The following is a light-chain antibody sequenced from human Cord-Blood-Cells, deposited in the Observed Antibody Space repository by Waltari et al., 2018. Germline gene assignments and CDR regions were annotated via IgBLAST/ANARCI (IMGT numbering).Light chain of an antibody. CDR3: SSYTSSSTLVV. V-gene: IGLV2-14*01. Sequence: QSALTQPASVSGSPGQSITISVTGTSSDVGGYNYFSWYQQHPGKAPKLMIYEVSNRPSGVSNRFSGSKSGNTASLTISGLQAEDEADYYCSSYTSSSTLVVFGGGTKLTVL. J-gene: IGLJ2*01. CDR2: EVS. CDR1: SSDVGGYNY.